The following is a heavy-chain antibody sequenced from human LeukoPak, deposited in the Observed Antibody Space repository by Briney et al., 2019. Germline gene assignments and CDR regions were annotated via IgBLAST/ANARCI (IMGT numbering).Heavy chain of an antibody. Sequence: ASVKVSCKASGYTFTSYGISWVRQAPGQGLEWMGWISGYNGNTNYAQKLQGRDTMTTDTSTTTVYMELRSLRSDDTAVYYCARSKGAASSGGYWGQGTLVTVSS. CDR3: ARSKGAASSGGY. CDR2: ISGYNGNT. D-gene: IGHD6-13*01. CDR1: GYTFTSYG. J-gene: IGHJ4*02. V-gene: IGHV1-18*01.